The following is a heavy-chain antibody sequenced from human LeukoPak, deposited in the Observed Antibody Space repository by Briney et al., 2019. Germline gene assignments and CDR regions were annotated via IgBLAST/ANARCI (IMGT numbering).Heavy chain of an antibody. CDR3: MRMRLASPGNVY. CDR1: GFTFSNYA. Sequence: GGSLRLSCAASGFTFSNYAMNWVRQAPGKGPEWVSIVSHDGDSTYYAGSVKGRFTISRDNSKSTLYLRMNNLTAEDTAIYSCMRMRLASPGNVYWGQGTLVTVPS. J-gene: IGHJ4*02. V-gene: IGHV3-30*04. D-gene: IGHD6-13*01. CDR2: VSHDGDST.